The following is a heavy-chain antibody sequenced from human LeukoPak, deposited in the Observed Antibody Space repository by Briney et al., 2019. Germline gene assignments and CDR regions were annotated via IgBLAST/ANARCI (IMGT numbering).Heavy chain of an antibody. CDR1: GGSISSGDYY. D-gene: IGHD3-22*01. CDR3: ARPYYYDSRIDP. CDR2: MYYSGST. J-gene: IGHJ5*02. V-gene: IGHV4-30-4*01. Sequence: SQTLSLTCTISGGSISSGDYYWSWIRQPPGKGLERIAYMYYSGSTYYNPSLKSRVTMSADTSKNQLSLKLSSVTAADTAVYYCARPYYYDSRIDPWGQGILVTVSS.